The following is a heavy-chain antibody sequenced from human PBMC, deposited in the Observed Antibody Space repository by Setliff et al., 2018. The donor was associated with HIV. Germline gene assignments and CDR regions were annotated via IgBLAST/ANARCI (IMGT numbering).Heavy chain of an antibody. CDR3: ARAYNVYDYRFDSSGYDY. Sequence: GESLKISCKGSGYSFTSLWIGWVRQIPGKGLEWVSNTKFDGSESYYVDSVKGRFIASTDNAKNSLFLQMNSLKAEDTAVYYCARAYNVYDYRFDSSGYDYWGQGTLVTVSS. V-gene: IGHV3-7*05. CDR2: TKFDGSES. D-gene: IGHD3-22*01. CDR1: GYSFTSLW. J-gene: IGHJ4*02.